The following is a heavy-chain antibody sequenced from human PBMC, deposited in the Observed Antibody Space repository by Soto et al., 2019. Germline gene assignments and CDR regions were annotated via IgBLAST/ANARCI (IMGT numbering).Heavy chain of an antibody. CDR3: ARLGGTSRLWYFDL. D-gene: IGHD1-26*01. J-gene: IGHJ2*01. CDR1: GFTFSKYW. V-gene: IGHV3-74*01. CDR2: INGDGSST. Sequence: EVQLVESGGGLVQPGGSLRLSCAASGFTFSKYWMYWVRQAPGKGLVWVSRINGDGSSTTYADSVKGRFTISRDNDNNALHLQMNSLRAEDTALYYCARLGGTSRLWYFDLWGRGTLVTVSS.